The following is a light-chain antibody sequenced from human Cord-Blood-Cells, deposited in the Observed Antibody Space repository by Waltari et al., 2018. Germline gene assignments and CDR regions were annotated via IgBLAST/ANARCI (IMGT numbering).Light chain of an antibody. CDR3: QQYNSYPYT. V-gene: IGKV1-5*03. J-gene: IGKJ2*01. CDR1: QSISSW. CDR2: KAS. Sequence: DVQMPQSPSTLSAPVGDRGTSTCRASQSISSWLAWYQQKPGKAPKLLIYKASSLESGVPSRFSGSGSGTEFTLTISSLQPDDFATYYCQQYNSYPYTFGQGTKLEIK.